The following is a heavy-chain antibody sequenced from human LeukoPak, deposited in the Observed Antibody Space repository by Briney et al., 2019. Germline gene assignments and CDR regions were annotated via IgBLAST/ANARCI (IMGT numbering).Heavy chain of an antibody. CDR2: IYYSGST. CDR3: ARGSILRINRYSGHKFDP. CDR1: GYFSSNSFSSNYYY. V-gene: IGHV4-61*05. Sequence: SETLSLTCTVSGYFSSNSFSSNYYYWAWIRQPPGKGLEWIGYIYYSGSTNYNPSLKSRVTISVDTSKNQFSLKLSSVTAADTAVYYCARGSILRINRYSGHKFDPWGQGTLVTVSS. D-gene: IGHD5-12*01. J-gene: IGHJ5*02.